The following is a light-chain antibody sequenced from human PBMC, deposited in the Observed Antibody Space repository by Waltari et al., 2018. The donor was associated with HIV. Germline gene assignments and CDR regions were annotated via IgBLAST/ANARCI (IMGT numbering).Light chain of an antibody. J-gene: IGLJ2*01. Sequence: QPALTHPASVSGSPGKSITLSCPGASSAGGRYNYVPWYQHHPGKAPKLIIYDVSNRPSGVSNRFSGSKSGTTASLTISGLQAEDEADYYCSSYTSSRTVVFGGGTKLTVL. V-gene: IGLV2-14*03. CDR3: SSYTSSRTVV. CDR1: SSAGGRYNY. CDR2: DVS.